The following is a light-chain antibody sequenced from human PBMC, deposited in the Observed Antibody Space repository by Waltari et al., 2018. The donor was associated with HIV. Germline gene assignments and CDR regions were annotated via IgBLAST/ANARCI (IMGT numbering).Light chain of an antibody. CDR2: WAS. CDR3: QQYYRTPLT. V-gene: IGKV4-1*01. Sequence: DIVLTQSPDSLAVSLGERATVTCKARQTLLYCSNNKNYLAWYQHKPGQTPKLLIYWASTRQSCVPYRFSGSGSGTNFILTINKLQAEDVATYYCQQYYRTPLTFGGGTRVELK. CDR1: QTLLYCSNNKNY. J-gene: IGKJ4*01.